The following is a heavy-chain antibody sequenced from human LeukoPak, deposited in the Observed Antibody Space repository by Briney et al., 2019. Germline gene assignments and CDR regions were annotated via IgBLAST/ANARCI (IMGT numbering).Heavy chain of an antibody. CDR3: ARSCSSTSCYKKGHFDY. D-gene: IGHD2-2*02. V-gene: IGHV1-18*01. Sequence: ASVKVSCKASGDTFTSYGISWVRQAPGQGLEWMGWISAYNGNTNYAQKLQGRVTMTTDTSTSTAYMELSSLRSEDTAVYYCARSCSSTSCYKKGHFDYWGQGTLVTVSS. CDR2: ISAYNGNT. J-gene: IGHJ4*02. CDR1: GDTFTSYG.